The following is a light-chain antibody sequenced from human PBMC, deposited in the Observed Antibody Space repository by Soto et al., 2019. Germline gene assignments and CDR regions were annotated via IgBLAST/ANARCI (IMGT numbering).Light chain of an antibody. J-gene: IGLJ1*01. Sequence: QSALTQPRSVSGSPGQSVAISCTGTSSDVGGYNYVSWHQQHPGKAPKVMIYDVSKRPSGVPDRFSGSKSGNTASLTISGLQAEDEADYYCCSYAGGPYVFGTGTKVTVL. CDR3: CSYAGGPYV. CDR2: DVS. CDR1: SSDVGGYNY. V-gene: IGLV2-11*01.